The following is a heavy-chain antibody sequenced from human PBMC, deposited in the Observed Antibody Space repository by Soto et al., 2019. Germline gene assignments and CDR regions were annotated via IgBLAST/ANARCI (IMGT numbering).Heavy chain of an antibody. D-gene: IGHD5-18*01. Sequence: SETLSLTCAVSGGSISSRNWWSWVRQPPGKGLEWVGEFYHSGTTNYNPSLRSRATISIDNSKNQFSLKLSSVTAADTAVYYCARVSAMVNSFDYWGQGTLVTVS. CDR2: FYHSGTT. V-gene: IGHV4-4*02. CDR3: ARVSAMVNSFDY. CDR1: GGSISSRNW. J-gene: IGHJ4*02.